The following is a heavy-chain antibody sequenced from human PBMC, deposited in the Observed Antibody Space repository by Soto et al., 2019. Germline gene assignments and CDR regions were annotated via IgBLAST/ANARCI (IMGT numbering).Heavy chain of an antibody. CDR1: GFTVSGHA. CDR3: ASSLGYCSSTTCHHYYFDY. V-gene: IGHV3-72*01. J-gene: IGHJ4*02. Sequence: GRSLRPSCAASGFTVSGHAMSWVRQAPGKGLEWVARTRNKAKSYATEYAESVKGRLTISRDDSKNSLYLQMNSLKTEDTAVYYCASSLGYCSSTTCHHYYFDYWGPGTLVTVSS. CDR2: TRNKAKSYAT. D-gene: IGHD2-2*01.